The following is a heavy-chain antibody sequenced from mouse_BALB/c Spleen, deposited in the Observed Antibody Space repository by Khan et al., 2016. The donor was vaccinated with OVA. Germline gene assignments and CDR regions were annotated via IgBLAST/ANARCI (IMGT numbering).Heavy chain of an antibody. J-gene: IGHJ1*01. CDR2: IWTGGST. Sequence: QVQLKESGPGLVAPSQSLSITCTVSGFSLTSYGVHWVRQPPGKGLEWLGVIWTGGSTNYNSALMSRLSISKDNSKSQVFLKMNSLQTDDTARYYRAMYYGNYGWYFDVWGAGTTVTVSS. CDR3: AMYYGNYGWYFDV. CDR1: GFSLTSYG. V-gene: IGHV2-9*02. D-gene: IGHD2-1*01.